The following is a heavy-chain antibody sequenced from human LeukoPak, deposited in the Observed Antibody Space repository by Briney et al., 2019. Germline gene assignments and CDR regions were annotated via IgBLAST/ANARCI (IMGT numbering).Heavy chain of an antibody. J-gene: IGHJ4*02. V-gene: IGHV3-7*01. CDR1: GFTFSSYA. CDR3: ARDLAYSRLDY. CDR2: INPGGNKK. Sequence: GGSLRLSCAASGFTFSSYAMHWVRQAPGKGLEWVASINPGGNKKYSADSVKGRFTISRDNAENSLYLQMNSLRVEDTAFYYCARDLAYSRLDYWGQGMLVAVSS. D-gene: IGHD5-18*01.